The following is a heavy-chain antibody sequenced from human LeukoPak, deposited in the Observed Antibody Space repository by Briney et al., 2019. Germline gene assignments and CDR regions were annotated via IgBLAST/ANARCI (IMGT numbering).Heavy chain of an antibody. J-gene: IGHJ4*02. CDR2: IGQDGSQK. V-gene: IGHV3-7*01. CDR1: GFTFSSYA. CDR3: ARNSGSNPFDY. Sequence: GGSLRLSCAASGFTFSSYAMSWVRQAPGKGLEWVASIGQDGSQKYYVDSVRGRFTISRDNAKNSVYLQTNSLRVEDTAVYYCARNSGSNPFDYWGQGTLVTVSS. D-gene: IGHD1-26*01.